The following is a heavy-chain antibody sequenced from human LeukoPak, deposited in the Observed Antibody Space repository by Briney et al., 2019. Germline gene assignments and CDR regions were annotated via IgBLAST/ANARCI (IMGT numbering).Heavy chain of an antibody. V-gene: IGHV4-59*08. CDR2: IYYSGNT. Sequence: SETLSLTCTVSGGSISNYYWSWIRQPPGKGLEWIGYIYYSGNTNYNPSLKSRVSMSVGTSKNQFSLKLSSVTAADTAVYYSARSIAVAFPNDHWGQGTLVTVSS. J-gene: IGHJ4*02. CDR3: ARSIAVAFPNDH. D-gene: IGHD6-19*01. CDR1: GGSISNYY.